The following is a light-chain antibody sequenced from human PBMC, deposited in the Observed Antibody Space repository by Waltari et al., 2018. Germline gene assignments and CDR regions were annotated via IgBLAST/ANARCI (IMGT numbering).Light chain of an antibody. CDR1: QNIYSN. Sequence: IQMTQSPSALSASVGDRVTISCRARQNIYSNLAWYQQKPGKAPKLLIYAASSLQSGIPSRFSGSGSGTDFTLTISSLQPEDSAAYYCQQYYDNPFTFGPGTKLDIK. V-gene: IGKV1D-13*01. J-gene: IGKJ3*01. CDR2: AAS. CDR3: QQYYDNPFT.